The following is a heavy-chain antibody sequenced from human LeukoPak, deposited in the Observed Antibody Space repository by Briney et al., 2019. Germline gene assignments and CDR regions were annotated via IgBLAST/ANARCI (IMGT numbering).Heavy chain of an antibody. CDR3: ARGSLTIFL. J-gene: IGHJ4*02. Sequence: KTSETLSLTCAVYGGSFSGYYWSWIRQPPGKGLEWIGEINHSGSTNYNTSLKSRVTISVDTSKNQFSLKLSSVTAADTAVYYCARGSLTIFLWGQGTLVTVSS. CDR1: GGSFSGYY. V-gene: IGHV4-34*01. D-gene: IGHD3-9*01. CDR2: INHSGST.